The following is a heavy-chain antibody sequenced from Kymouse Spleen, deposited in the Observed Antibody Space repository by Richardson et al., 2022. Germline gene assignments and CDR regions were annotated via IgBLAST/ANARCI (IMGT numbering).Heavy chain of an antibody. CDR2: INHSGST. CDR3: ASRGYSYLNGMDV. J-gene: IGHJ6*02. CDR1: GGSFSGYY. V-gene: IGHV4-34*01. D-gene: IGHD5-18,IGHD5-18*01. Sequence: QVQLQQWGAGLLKPSETLSLTCAVYGGSFSGYYWSWIRQPPGKGLEWIGEINHSGSTNYNPSLKSRVTISVDTSKNQFSLKLSSVTAADTAVYYCASRGYSYLNGMDVWGQGTTVTVSS.